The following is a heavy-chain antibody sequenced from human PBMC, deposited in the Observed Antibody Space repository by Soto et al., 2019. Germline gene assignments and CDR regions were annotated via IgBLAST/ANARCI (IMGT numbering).Heavy chain of an antibody. D-gene: IGHD6-13*01. CDR3: AKGNVIAPAGIPLSYYYYGMDV. J-gene: IGHJ6*02. CDR1: GFTFSSYA. Sequence: EVQLLESGGGLVQPGGSLRLSCAASGFTFSSYAMSWVRQAPGKGLEWVSGISGSGGSRYYADSVKGRVNISRDNAKNTLYLQMNSLRAEDTAVYYCAKGNVIAPAGIPLSYYYYGMDVWGQGTTVTVSS. CDR2: ISGSGGSR. V-gene: IGHV3-23*01.